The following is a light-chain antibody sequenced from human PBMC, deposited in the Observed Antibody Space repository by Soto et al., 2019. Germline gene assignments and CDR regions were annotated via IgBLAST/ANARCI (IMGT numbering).Light chain of an antibody. CDR3: QQRSNWPPT. V-gene: IGKV3-11*01. CDR2: DAS. CDR1: QRVSSY. J-gene: IGKJ1*01. Sequence: EIVLTQSPATLSLSPGERATLSCRASQRVSSYLAWYQQKPGHAPRLLIYDASNRATGIPARFSGSGSGTGFTLTISSLEPEDFAVYYCQQRSNWPPTSGQGTKVEVK.